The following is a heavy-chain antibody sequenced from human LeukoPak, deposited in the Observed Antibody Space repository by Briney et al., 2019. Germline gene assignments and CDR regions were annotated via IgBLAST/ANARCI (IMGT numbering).Heavy chain of an antibody. D-gene: IGHD3-10*01. Sequence: GESLQIYCKGSGFRFTSYWIGWVRPVPGKGLEWMGIIYPCDSDTRYSRSFQGQVNISADKSISTAYLPWSSLKASDTAIYYCARHSGRNDSFDYWGQGTMVTVSS. V-gene: IGHV5-51*01. CDR2: IYPCDSDT. CDR3: ARHSGRNDSFDY. J-gene: IGHJ4*03. CDR1: GFRFTSYW.